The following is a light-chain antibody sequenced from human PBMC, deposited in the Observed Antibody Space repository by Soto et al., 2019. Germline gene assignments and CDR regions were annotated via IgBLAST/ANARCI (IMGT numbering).Light chain of an antibody. V-gene: IGKV3-11*01. Sequence: DIVLTQSPATLSLSPGDRTTLSCRASQNVNNYLAWYQQKPGQAPRLLIYDASNRATGIPARFSGSGSGTDFTLTISSLEPEDFATYYCQQVYDFPHTFGQGTKVE. CDR2: DAS. J-gene: IGKJ2*01. CDR1: QNVNNY. CDR3: QQVYDFPHT.